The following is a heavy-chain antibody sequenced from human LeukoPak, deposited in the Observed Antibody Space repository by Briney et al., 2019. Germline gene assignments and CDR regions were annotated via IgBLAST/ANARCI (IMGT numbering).Heavy chain of an antibody. CDR2: IVVGSGNT. CDR3: ARDEIVPAATIGY. CDR1: GFTFTSSA. V-gene: IGHV1-58*01. D-gene: IGHD2-2*01. J-gene: IGHJ4*02. Sequence: PVASVKVSCKASGFTFTSSAVQWVRQARGQRLEWIGWIVVGSGNTNYAQKFQERVTITRDMSTSTAYMELSSLRSEDTAVYYCARDEIVPAATIGYWGQGTLVTVSS.